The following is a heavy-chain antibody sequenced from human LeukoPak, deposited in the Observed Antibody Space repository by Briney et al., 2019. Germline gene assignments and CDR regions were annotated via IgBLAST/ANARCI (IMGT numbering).Heavy chain of an antibody. J-gene: IGHJ4*02. CDR1: GFTFSASG. Sequence: HTGRSLRPSHAPAGFTFSASGMSSVSHAARNWPGWVSDISRSGGRTHYADSVKGRFTISRDNSKSILYLQMNSLSAEDTAVYYCAKDQLAVADYWGQGTLVTASS. V-gene: IGHV3-23*01. CDR2: ISRSGGRT. D-gene: IGHD6-19*01. CDR3: AKDQLAVADY.